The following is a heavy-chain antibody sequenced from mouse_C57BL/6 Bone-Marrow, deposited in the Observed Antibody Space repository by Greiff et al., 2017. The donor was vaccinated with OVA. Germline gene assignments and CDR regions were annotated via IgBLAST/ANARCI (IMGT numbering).Heavy chain of an antibody. Sequence: EVMLVESGGGLVQPGGSLKLSCAASGFTFSDYGMAWVRHAPRKGPEWVAFISNLAYSIYYADTVTGRFTISRENAKNTLYLEMSSLRSEDTAMYYCARWYYGSYWYFDVWGTGTTVTVSS. D-gene: IGHD1-1*01. CDR3: ARWYYGSYWYFDV. V-gene: IGHV5-15*01. J-gene: IGHJ1*03. CDR1: GFTFSDYG. CDR2: ISNLAYSI.